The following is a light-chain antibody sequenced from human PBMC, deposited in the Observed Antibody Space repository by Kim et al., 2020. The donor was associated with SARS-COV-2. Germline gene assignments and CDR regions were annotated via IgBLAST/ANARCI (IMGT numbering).Light chain of an antibody. V-gene: IGKV1-33*01. Sequence: DIQMTQSPSSLSASVGDRVTITCQASQDINNYLNWYQQKPGKAPKLLIYDASNLETGVPSRFSGRGSRTEFTFTISNLQPEDIATYYCQQYDNLPLTFGGGTKVDIK. CDR3: QQYDNLPLT. CDR1: QDINNY. J-gene: IGKJ4*01. CDR2: DAS.